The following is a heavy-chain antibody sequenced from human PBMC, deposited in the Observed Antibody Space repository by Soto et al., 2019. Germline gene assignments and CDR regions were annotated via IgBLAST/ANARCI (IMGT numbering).Heavy chain of an antibody. CDR3: TRAAFGDGMDL. V-gene: IGHV3-13*01. CDR1: GFTYNSYD. Sequence: EVQLVESGGGLVQPGGSLRLSCAAFGFTYNSYDMHWVRQVSGKGLEWVSSMGGAGAREYADSVKGRFIIFRDNAKNSLYLQMDSLRAGDTAVYYCTRAAFGDGMDLWRQGTPVTVSS. D-gene: IGHD3-10*01. J-gene: IGHJ6*02. CDR2: MGGAGAR.